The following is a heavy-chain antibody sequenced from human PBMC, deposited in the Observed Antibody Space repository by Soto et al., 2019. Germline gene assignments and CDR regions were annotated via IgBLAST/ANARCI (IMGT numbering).Heavy chain of an antibody. J-gene: IGHJ4*02. CDR1: GFNFSSYS. D-gene: IGHD4-17*01. CDR2: ISGSGGST. V-gene: IGHV3-23*01. CDR3: ARDLDYGADY. Sequence: GGSLRLSCAASGFNFSSYSMSWVRQAPGKGLEWVSAISGSGGSTYYADSVKGRFTISRDNSKNTLYLQMNSLRAEDTAVYYCARDLDYGADYWGQGTLVTVSS.